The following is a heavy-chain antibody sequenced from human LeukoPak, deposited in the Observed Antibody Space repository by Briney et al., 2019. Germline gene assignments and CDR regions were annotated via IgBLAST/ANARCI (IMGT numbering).Heavy chain of an antibody. CDR1: GFTFSSYA. Sequence: GRSLRLSCAASGFTFSSYAMHWVRQAPGKGLEWVAVTSYDGSNKYYADSVKGRFTISRDNSKNTLYLQMNSLRAEDTAVYYCARDEMATVFDYWGQGTLVTVSS. J-gene: IGHJ4*02. D-gene: IGHD5-24*01. CDR3: ARDEMATVFDY. V-gene: IGHV3-30-3*01. CDR2: TSYDGSNK.